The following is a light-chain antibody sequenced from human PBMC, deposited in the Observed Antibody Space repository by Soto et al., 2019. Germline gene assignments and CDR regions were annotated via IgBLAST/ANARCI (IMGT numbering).Light chain of an antibody. CDR3: QSYDSSMSGWV. CDR1: SSNIGAAYE. V-gene: IGLV1-40*01. Sequence: QSVLTQPPSVSGAPGQRVTISCTGSSSNIGAAYEVHWYQQLPGTAPKLLIFVNSNRPSGVPDRFSGSKSGTSASLAITGLQAEDEADYYCQSYDSSMSGWVFGTGTKVTVL. J-gene: IGLJ1*01. CDR2: VNS.